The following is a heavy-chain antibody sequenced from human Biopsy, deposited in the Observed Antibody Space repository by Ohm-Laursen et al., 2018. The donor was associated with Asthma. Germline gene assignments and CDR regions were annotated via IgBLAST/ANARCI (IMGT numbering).Heavy chain of an antibody. CDR1: GGSFSNFA. J-gene: IGHJ4*02. Sequence: SVKVSCKASGGSFSNFAFSWVRQAPGHGLEWMGTILTKFDITSYAEKFQGRVTITADKSTSTTYMELSRLRSEDTAVYYCARSYDTDSCPVLVLDYWGQGTLVTVSS. CDR3: ARSYDTDSCPVLVLDY. D-gene: IGHD3-22*01. CDR2: ILTKFDIT. V-gene: IGHV1-69*04.